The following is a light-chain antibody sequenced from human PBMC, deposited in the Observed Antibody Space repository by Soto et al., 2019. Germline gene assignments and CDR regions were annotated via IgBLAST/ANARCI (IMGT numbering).Light chain of an antibody. Sequence: AIQMTQSPSSLSASVGDRVTITCRASQGISNDLGWYQHKPGKAPKLLTYAASTLQSGVPSRFSGSGSGTDFTLTITTLQPEDFATYYCLQDYTYPWTFGQGTKVEIK. J-gene: IGKJ1*01. V-gene: IGKV1-6*01. CDR1: QGISND. CDR2: AAS. CDR3: LQDYTYPWT.